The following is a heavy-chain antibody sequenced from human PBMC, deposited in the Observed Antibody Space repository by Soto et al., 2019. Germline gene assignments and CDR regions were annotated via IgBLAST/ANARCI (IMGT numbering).Heavy chain of an antibody. CDR1: GGTFSSYT. Sequence: QVQLVQSGAEVKKPGSSVKVSCKASGGTFSSYTISWVRQAPGQGLEWMGRIIPILGIANYAQKFQGRVTITADKSTSSAYMERSSLRSEDTNVYYCAVAGGVSAYYGLGSYGAFDIWGPGTMVTVSS. J-gene: IGHJ3*02. CDR3: AVAGGVSAYYGLGSYGAFDI. D-gene: IGHD3-10*01. CDR2: IIPILGIA. V-gene: IGHV1-69*02.